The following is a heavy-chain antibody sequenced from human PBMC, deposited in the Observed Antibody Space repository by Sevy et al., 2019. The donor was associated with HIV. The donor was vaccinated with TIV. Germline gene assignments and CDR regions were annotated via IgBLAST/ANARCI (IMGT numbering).Heavy chain of an antibody. V-gene: IGHV3-23*01. CDR3: AKGAITMVRGVIAPEYFQH. D-gene: IGHD3-10*01. J-gene: IGHJ1*01. Sequence: GGSLRLSCAASGFTFSSYAMSWVRQAPGKGLEWVSAISGSGGSTYYADSVKGRFTISRDNSKNTLYLQMNSLRAEDTAVYYCAKGAITMVRGVIAPEYFQHWGQGTLVTVSS. CDR2: ISGSGGST. CDR1: GFTFSSYA.